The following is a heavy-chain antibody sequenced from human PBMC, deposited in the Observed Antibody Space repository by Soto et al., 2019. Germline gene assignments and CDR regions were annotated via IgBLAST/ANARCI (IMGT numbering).Heavy chain of an antibody. CDR1: GYTFTGYY. V-gene: IGHV1-2*04. J-gene: IGHJ2*01. D-gene: IGHD2-15*01. Sequence: ASVKVSCKASGYTFTGYYMHWVRQAPGQRHKRKGWINPNSGGTNYAQKFQGWVTMTRDTSISTAYMELSRLRSDDTAVYYCARVHRYCSGGSCYSPGGYFDLWGRGTLVTVSS. CDR3: ARVHRYCSGGSCYSPGGYFDL. CDR2: INPNSGGT.